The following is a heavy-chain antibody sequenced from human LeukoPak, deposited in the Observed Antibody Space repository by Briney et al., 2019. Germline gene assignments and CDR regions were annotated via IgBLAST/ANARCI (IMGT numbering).Heavy chain of an antibody. J-gene: IGHJ4*02. CDR2: INHSGST. Sequence: SETLSLTCAVYGGPFSGYYWSWIRQPPGKGLEWIGEINHSGSTNYNPSLKSRVTISVDTSKNQFSLKLSSVTAADTAVYYCARAGKSSGWYGIGYFDYWGQGTLVTVSS. CDR1: GGPFSGYY. CDR3: ARAGKSSGWYGIGYFDY. V-gene: IGHV4-34*01. D-gene: IGHD6-19*01.